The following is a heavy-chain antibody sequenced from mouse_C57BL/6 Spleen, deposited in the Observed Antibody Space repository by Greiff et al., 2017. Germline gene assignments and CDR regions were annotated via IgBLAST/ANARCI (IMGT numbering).Heavy chain of an antibody. CDR1: GFNIKDDY. D-gene: IGHD2-1*01. CDR3: TTRDGNYVWFAY. V-gene: IGHV14-4*01. J-gene: IGHJ3*01. Sequence: VQLKQSGAELVRPGASVKLSCTASGFNIKDDYMHWVKQRPEQGLEWIGWIEPENGDTEYASKFQGKATITADTSSNTAYLQLSSLTSEDTAVYYCTTRDGNYVWFAYWGQGTLVTVSA. CDR2: IEPENGDT.